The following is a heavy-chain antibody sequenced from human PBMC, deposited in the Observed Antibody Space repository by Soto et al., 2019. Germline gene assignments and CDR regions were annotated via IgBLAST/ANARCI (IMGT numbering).Heavy chain of an antibody. CDR3: AKDGPLGGSEPMYCFDY. CDR1: GFIFSDYA. CDR2: VSGGGGST. Sequence: EVQLLQSGGGLVQPGGSLRLSCAASGFIFSDYALSWVRQTPGKGLERVAAVSGGGGSTYYADSVKGRFTISRDNSKNTLYLQINSLRPEDTAVYYCAKDGPLGGSEPMYCFDYWGQGTLVTVSS. J-gene: IGHJ4*02. V-gene: IGHV3-23*01. D-gene: IGHD3-10*01.